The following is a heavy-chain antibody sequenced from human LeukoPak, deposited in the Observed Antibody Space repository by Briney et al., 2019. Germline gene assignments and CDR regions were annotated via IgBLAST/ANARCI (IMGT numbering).Heavy chain of an antibody. Sequence: PGGSLRLSCAASGFTFSSYAMHWVRQAPGKGLEWVAVISYDGSNKYYADSVKGRFTISGDNSKNTLYLQMNSLRAEDTAVYYCARDRYSYGNELPDYWGQGTLVTVSS. J-gene: IGHJ4*02. V-gene: IGHV3-30-3*01. CDR2: ISYDGSNK. D-gene: IGHD5-18*01. CDR3: ARDRYSYGNELPDY. CDR1: GFTFSSYA.